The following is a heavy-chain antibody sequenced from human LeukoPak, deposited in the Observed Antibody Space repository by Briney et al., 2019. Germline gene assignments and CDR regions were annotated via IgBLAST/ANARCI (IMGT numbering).Heavy chain of an antibody. V-gene: IGHV3-23*01. CDR3: AKDDYSMVGFDY. J-gene: IGHJ4*02. CDR2: ISGSGGST. D-gene: IGHD4-11*01. Sequence: PGGSLRLSCAASGFTFSSYAMGWVRQAPGKGLEWVSAISGSGGSTYYADSVKGRFTISRDNSKNTLYLQMNSLRAEDTAVYYCAKDDYSMVGFDYWGQGTLVTVSS. CDR1: GFTFSSYA.